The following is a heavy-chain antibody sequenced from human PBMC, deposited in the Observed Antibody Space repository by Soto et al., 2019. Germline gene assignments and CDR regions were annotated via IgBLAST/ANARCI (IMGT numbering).Heavy chain of an antibody. CDR3: ARLVRIDYDSSGYLDY. CDR2: IYYSGGT. Sequence: SETLSLTCTVSGVSITSYFWSWIRQTPGKGLDWIGSIYYSGGTYYNPSLKSRVTISVDTSKNKFSLKLSSVTAADTAVYYCARLVRIDYDSSGYLDYWGQGTLVTVSS. CDR1: GVSITSYF. J-gene: IGHJ4*02. D-gene: IGHD3-22*01. V-gene: IGHV4-59*05.